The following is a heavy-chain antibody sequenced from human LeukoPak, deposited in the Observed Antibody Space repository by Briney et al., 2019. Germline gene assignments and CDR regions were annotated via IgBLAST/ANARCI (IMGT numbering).Heavy chain of an antibody. CDR1: GFTFSRYD. CDR2: ISDSAGNT. J-gene: IGHJ3*02. V-gene: IGHV3-23*01. CDR3: AKSYYYGSGGYSLTAFDI. D-gene: IGHD3-10*01. Sequence: GGSLRLSCTASGFTFSRYDMSWVRQAPGKGLEWVSGISDSAGNTYYADSVKGRFSISRDNSKNTLNLQMNSLRAEDTAVYYCAKSYYYGSGGYSLTAFDIWGQGTMVTVSS.